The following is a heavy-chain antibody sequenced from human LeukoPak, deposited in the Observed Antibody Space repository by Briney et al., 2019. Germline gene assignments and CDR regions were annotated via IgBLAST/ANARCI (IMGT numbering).Heavy chain of an antibody. CDR2: ISYDGSNK. V-gene: IGHV3-30-3*01. D-gene: IGHD6-13*01. Sequence: PGGSLRLSCAASGFTFSSYAMHWVRQAPGKGLEWVAVISYDGSNKYYADSVKGRFTISRDNSKSTLYLQMNSLRAEDTAVYYCARSPRVAAAGSYYFDYWGQGTLVTVSS. J-gene: IGHJ4*02. CDR1: GFTFSSYA. CDR3: ARSPRVAAAGSYYFDY.